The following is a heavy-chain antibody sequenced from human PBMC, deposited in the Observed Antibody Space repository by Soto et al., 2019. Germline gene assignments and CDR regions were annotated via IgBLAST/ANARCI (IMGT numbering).Heavy chain of an antibody. Sequence: PSETLSLTCTVSGGSISSYYWSWIRQPPGKALEWIGNIYYSGSTNYSPSLKSRVTISVDMSKNQFSLKLTSVTAADTAVYYCARRDYGSGNIDYWGQGTLVTVSS. J-gene: IGHJ4*02. D-gene: IGHD3-10*01. CDR1: GGSISSYY. V-gene: IGHV4-59*08. CDR2: IYYSGST. CDR3: ARRDYGSGNIDY.